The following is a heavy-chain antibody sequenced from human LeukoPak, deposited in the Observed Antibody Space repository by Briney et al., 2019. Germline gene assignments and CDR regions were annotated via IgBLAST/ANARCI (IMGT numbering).Heavy chain of an antibody. CDR1: GFTFSSYW. D-gene: IGHD3-22*01. CDR2: IKQDGSEK. V-gene: IGHV3-7*01. CDR3: ARDLSYDSSGYYYGAFDI. J-gene: IGHJ3*02. Sequence: PGGSLRLSCAASGFTFSSYWMSWIRQAPGKGLEWVANIKQDGSEKYYVDSVKGRFTISRDNAKNSLYLQMNSLRAEDTAVYYCARDLSYDSSGYYYGAFDIWGQGTMVTVSS.